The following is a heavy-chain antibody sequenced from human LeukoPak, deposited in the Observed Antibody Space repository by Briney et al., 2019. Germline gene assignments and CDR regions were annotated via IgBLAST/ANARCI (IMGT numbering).Heavy chain of an antibody. Sequence: ASVKVSCKASGYTFTGYYMHWVRQAPGQGLEWMGWINPNSGGTNYAQKFQGRVTMTEDTSTDTAYMELSSLRSEDTAVYYCATGLRYYYDSSGYSLDYWGQGTLVTVSS. CDR3: ATGLRYYYDSSGYSLDY. CDR1: GYTFTGYY. D-gene: IGHD3-22*01. J-gene: IGHJ4*02. V-gene: IGHV1-2*02. CDR2: INPNSGGT.